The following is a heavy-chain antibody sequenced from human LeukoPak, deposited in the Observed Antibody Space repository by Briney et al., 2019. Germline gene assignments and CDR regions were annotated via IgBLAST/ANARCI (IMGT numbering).Heavy chain of an antibody. J-gene: IGHJ4*02. CDR2: IYSGGST. V-gene: IGHV3-66*01. CDR3: ARDQVGATGY. CDR1: GFSFSSYW. D-gene: IGHD1-26*01. Sequence: PGGSLRLSCAASGFSFSSYWMHWVRQAPGKGLVWVSVIYSGGSTYYADSVKGRFTISRDNSKNTLYLQMNSLRAEDTAVCYCARDQVGATGYWGQGTLVTVSS.